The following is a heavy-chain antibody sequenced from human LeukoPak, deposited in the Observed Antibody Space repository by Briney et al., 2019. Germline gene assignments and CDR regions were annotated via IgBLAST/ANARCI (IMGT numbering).Heavy chain of an antibody. CDR1: GYGFTNYW. CDR2: IYPADSQT. D-gene: IGHD2-21*02. Sequence: GESLKISCTGSGYGFTNYWIGWVRQMPGKGLEWMGVIYPADSQTKYSPSFQGQVTISADKSINTAYLQWNSLKASDTAMYYCARGVTPAVYWGQGTLVTVSS. V-gene: IGHV5-51*01. J-gene: IGHJ4*02. CDR3: ARGVTPAVY.